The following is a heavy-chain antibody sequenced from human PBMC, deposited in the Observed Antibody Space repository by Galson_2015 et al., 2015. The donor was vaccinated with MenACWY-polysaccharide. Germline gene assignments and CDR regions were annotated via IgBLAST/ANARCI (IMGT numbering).Heavy chain of an antibody. Sequence: SLRLSCAASGFTFNHYYMSWVRQAPGKGLEWVANIRQDGGAKYYVDSVKGRFTISRDNPKNSLYLQMNSLRAEDTAVYYCTREPPWRYCDYLGQGNLV. CDR3: TREPPWRYCDY. V-gene: IGHV3-7*01. CDR2: IRQDGGAK. J-gene: IGHJ4*02. CDR1: GFTFNHYY.